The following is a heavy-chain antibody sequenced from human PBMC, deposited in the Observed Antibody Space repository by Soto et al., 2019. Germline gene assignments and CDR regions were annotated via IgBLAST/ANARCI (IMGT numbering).Heavy chain of an antibody. D-gene: IGHD3-22*01. J-gene: IGHJ5*02. CDR1: GGTFSNYD. CDR2: IIPIFRTA. CDR3: ASRYYYDSSGYYVEWFDP. V-gene: IGHV1-69*13. Sequence: VASVKVSCKASGGTFSNYDISWVRQAPGQGLEWMGGIIPIFRTANYAQKFQGRVTIAADESTNTAYMELSSLRSEDTAVYYCASRYYYDSSGYYVEWFDPWGQGTLVTVSS.